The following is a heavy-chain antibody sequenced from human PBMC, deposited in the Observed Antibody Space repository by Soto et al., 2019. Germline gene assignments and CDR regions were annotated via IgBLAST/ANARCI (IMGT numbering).Heavy chain of an antibody. CDR3: ARDVSCYDSSGRGAFDI. V-gene: IGHV1-69*06. D-gene: IGHD3-22*01. J-gene: IGHJ3*02. Sequence: SVKVSCKAPGGTFSSYAISWVRQAPGQGLAWMGGIIPIFGTANYAQKFQGRVTMTADKSTSTAYMELSSLRSEDTAVYYCARDVSCYDSSGRGAFDIWGQGTMVTVSS. CDR1: GGTFSSYA. CDR2: IIPIFGTA.